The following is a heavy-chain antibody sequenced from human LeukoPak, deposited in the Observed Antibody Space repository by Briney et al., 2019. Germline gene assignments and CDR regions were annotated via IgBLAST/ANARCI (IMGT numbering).Heavy chain of an antibody. D-gene: IGHD1-26*01. CDR2: INEDGTTI. Sequence: GGSLRLSCEASGFTFSGYWMSWVRQAPGRGLEWVADINEDGTTIYYVDSVKGRFTISRDNAKNSLSLQLNTLRGGDTAVYYCARWSYVLGTWFLDYWGQGTLVTVSS. CDR3: ARWSYVLGTWFLDY. J-gene: IGHJ4*02. CDR1: GFTFSGYW. V-gene: IGHV3-7*05.